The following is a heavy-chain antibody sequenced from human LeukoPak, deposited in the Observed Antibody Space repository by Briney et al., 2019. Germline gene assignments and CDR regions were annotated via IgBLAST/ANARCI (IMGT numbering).Heavy chain of an antibody. CDR3: AIGKLASRRGSWFDP. CDR2: MNPNSGNT. J-gene: IGHJ5*02. Sequence: GASVKVSCKASGYTFTSYGISWVRQATEQGLEWMGWMNPNSGNTGYAQKFQGRVTMTRNTSITTAYMDLGSLTSEDTAVYYCAIGKLASRRGSWFDPWGQGTLVTVSS. CDR1: GYTFTSYG. V-gene: IGHV1-8*02. D-gene: IGHD6-6*01.